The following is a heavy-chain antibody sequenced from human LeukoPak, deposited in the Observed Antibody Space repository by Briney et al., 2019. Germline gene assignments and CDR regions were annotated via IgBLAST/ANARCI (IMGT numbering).Heavy chain of an antibody. J-gene: IGHJ4*02. CDR3: ARAVLGYCSGGSCSTNDY. CDR2: IIPILGMA. CDR1: GGTFSSYA. V-gene: IGHV1-69*04. D-gene: IGHD2-15*01. Sequence: ASVKVSCKASGGTFSSYAISWVRQAPGQGLEWMGRIIPILGMANYAQKFQGRVTITADKSTSTAYMELSSLRSEDTAVYYCARAVLGYCSGGSCSTNDYWGQGTLVTVSS.